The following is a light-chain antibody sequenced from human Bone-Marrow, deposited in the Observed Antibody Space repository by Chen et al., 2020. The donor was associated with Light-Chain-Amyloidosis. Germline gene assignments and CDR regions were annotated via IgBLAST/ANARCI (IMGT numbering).Light chain of an antibody. CDR1: SGSIATNY. CDR3: QSYQGSSQGV. V-gene: IGLV6-57*01. CDR2: EDD. J-gene: IGLJ3*02. Sequence: NFMLTQPHSVSESPGKTVIISCTSSSGSIATNYVQWYQQRPGSSPTTVIYEDDQRPSGVPDRFSGSIDRSSNSASLTISGLKTEDVADYYCQSYQGSSQGVFGGGTKLTVL.